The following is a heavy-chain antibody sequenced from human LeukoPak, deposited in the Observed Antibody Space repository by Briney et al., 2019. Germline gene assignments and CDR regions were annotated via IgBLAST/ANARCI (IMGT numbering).Heavy chain of an antibody. Sequence: GSLRLSCAASGFSFSNYWMSWVRPTPGKGLEWVANIKQDGSEKYYVDSVKGRFTISRDNAKNSLFLQMNSLRVEDTAVYYCARFHVDPNYWGQGTLVTVSS. D-gene: IGHD5-24*01. CDR2: IKQDGSEK. V-gene: IGHV3-7*01. J-gene: IGHJ4*02. CDR1: GFSFSNYW. CDR3: ARFHVDPNY.